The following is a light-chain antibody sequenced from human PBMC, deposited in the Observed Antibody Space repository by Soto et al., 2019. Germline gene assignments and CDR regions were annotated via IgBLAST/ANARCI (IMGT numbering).Light chain of an antibody. V-gene: IGKV1-12*01. Sequence: DIQMTQSPSSVPASIGDRVTITCRASQGVSNNLAWYQQIPGKAPELLIYAASRLRSGVPSRFSGSGSGTDFTLTISSLQPEDFATYYCRQANSFPRTFGQGAKVEIK. CDR2: AAS. CDR1: QGVSNN. J-gene: IGKJ1*01. CDR3: RQANSFPRT.